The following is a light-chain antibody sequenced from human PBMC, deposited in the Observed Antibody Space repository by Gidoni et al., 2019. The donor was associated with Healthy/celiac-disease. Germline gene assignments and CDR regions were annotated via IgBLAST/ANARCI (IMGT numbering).Light chain of an antibody. CDR2: DAA. V-gene: IGKV3-11*01. J-gene: IGKJ3*01. Sequence: EIVLTHSPATLSLSPGERATLSCRASQSVSRYLAWYQQKPGQAPRLLIYDAANRATGIPARFSGSGSGTDFTLTISSLEPEDFAVYYCQQRSNWPPFTFGPGTKVDIK. CDR3: QQRSNWPPFT. CDR1: QSVSRY.